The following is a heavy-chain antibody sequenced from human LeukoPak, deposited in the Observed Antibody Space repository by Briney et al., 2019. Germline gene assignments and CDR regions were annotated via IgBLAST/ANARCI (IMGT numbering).Heavy chain of an antibody. V-gene: IGHV3-23*01. D-gene: IGHD2-2*01. Sequence: GGSLRLSCAASGYTFSSYAMTWVRQAPDKGLEWVSAISGSDGSTYYADSVKGRFTISRDDSQNTLYLQMNSLSAEDTAVYYCAKVETSGGANCYALDYWGQGTLVTVSS. J-gene: IGHJ4*02. CDR1: GYTFSSYA. CDR2: ISGSDGST. CDR3: AKVETSGGANCYALDY.